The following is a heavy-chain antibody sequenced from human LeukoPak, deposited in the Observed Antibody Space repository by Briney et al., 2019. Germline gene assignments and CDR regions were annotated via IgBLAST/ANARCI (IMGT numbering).Heavy chain of an antibody. Sequence: SGGSLRLSCAASGFTFSSYAMSWVRQAPGKGLEWVSSVSGSGGYTYYAGSVKGRFTISRDNSKNTLYLQMNSLRAEDTAIYYCAKDDGGGDDYRGVMSYFDYWGQGTLVTVSS. V-gene: IGHV3-23*01. D-gene: IGHD4-23*01. J-gene: IGHJ4*02. CDR1: GFTFSSYA. CDR2: VSGSGGYT. CDR3: AKDDGGGDDYRGVMSYFDY.